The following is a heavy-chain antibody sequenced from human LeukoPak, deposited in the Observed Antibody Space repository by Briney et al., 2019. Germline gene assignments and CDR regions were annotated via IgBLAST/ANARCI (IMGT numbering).Heavy chain of an antibody. CDR3: ARDAGGTDQLSNWFDP. CDR2: VYSGGST. Sequence: PGGSLRLSCAASGFTVNNNYMSWVRQAPGKGLEWVSVVYSGGSTYSADSVKGRFTVSRDNSKNTLYLQMNSLRAEDTAVYYCARDAGGTDQLSNWFDPWGQGTLVTVSS. J-gene: IGHJ5*02. CDR1: GFTVNNNY. D-gene: IGHD2-2*01. V-gene: IGHV3-66*01.